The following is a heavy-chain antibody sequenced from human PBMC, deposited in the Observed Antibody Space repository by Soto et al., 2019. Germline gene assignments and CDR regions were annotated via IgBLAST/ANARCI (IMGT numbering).Heavy chain of an antibody. J-gene: IGHJ5*02. V-gene: IGHV4-31*03. D-gene: IGHD2-2*01. Sequence: SETLSLTCTVSGGSISSGGYYWSWIRQHPGKGLEWIGYIYYSGSTYYNPSLKSRVTISVDTSKNQFSLKLSSVTAADTAVYYCARDQKYQLLGRWFDPWGQGTLVTVSS. CDR3: ARDQKYQLLGRWFDP. CDR1: GGSISSGGYY. CDR2: IYYSGST.